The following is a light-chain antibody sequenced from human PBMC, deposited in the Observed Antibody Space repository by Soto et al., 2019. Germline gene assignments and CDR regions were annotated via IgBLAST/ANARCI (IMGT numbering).Light chain of an antibody. V-gene: IGLV2-14*01. Sequence: QSALTQPASVSGSPGQSITISCTGTSSDVGGYNYVSWYQQHPGKAPKLMIYGVSNRPSGVSNRFSGSKSGNTASLSISGLQAEDEADYYCGSFTSSSTVVFGGGTKLTVL. CDR1: SSDVGGYNY. CDR2: GVS. CDR3: GSFTSSSTVV. J-gene: IGLJ2*01.